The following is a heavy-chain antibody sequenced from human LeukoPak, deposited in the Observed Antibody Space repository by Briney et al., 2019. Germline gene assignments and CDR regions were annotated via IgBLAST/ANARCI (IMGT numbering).Heavy chain of an antibody. CDR1: GFTVSSNY. V-gene: IGHV3-66*01. CDR2: IYSGGST. CDR3: ARVHSDYYGSGSNDY. J-gene: IGHJ4*02. Sequence: GGSLRLSCAASGFTVSSNYMSWVRQAPGKGLEWVSVIYSGGSTYYADSVKGRFTISRDNAKNSLYLQMNSLRAEDTAVYYCARVHSDYYGSGSNDYWGQGTLVTVSS. D-gene: IGHD3-10*01.